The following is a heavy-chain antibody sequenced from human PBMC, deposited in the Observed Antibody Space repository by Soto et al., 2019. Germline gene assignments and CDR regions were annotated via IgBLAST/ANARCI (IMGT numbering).Heavy chain of an antibody. CDR2: IYYSGST. V-gene: IGHV4-39*01. CDR1: GGSISSSSYY. J-gene: IGHJ5*02. CDR3: ARAYGDYGPHWFDP. Sequence: QLQLQESGPGLVKPSETLSLTCTVSGGSISSSSYYWGWIRQPPGKGLEWIGSIYYSGSTYYNPSLRSRVTISVDTSKNQFSLKLSSVTAADTAVYYCARAYGDYGPHWFDPWGQGTLVTVSS. D-gene: IGHD4-17*01.